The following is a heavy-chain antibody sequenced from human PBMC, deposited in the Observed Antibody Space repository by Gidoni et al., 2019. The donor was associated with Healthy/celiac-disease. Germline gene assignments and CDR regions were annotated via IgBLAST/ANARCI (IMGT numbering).Heavy chain of an antibody. CDR2: IRSKAYGGTT. J-gene: IGHJ4*02. CDR3: TRVRGAAAGTLPIYFDY. V-gene: IGHV3-49*03. Sequence: EVQLVESGGGLVQPGRSLSLSCTASGFTFGDYAMSWFRQAPGKGLEWVGFIRSKAYGGTTEYAASVKGRFTISRDDSKSIAYLQMNSLKTEDTAVYYCTRVRGAAAGTLPIYFDYWGQGTLVTVSS. D-gene: IGHD6-13*01. CDR1: GFTFGDYA.